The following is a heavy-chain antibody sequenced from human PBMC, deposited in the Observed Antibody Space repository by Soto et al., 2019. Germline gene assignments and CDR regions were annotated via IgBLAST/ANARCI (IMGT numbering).Heavy chain of an antibody. CDR3: ARDPSGSGWADYYYGMDV. D-gene: IGHD6-19*01. CDR2: IYHSGST. V-gene: IGHV4-30-2*01. CDR1: GGSISSGGYS. J-gene: IGHJ6*02. Sequence: PSETLSLTCAVSGGSISSGGYSWSWIRQPPGKGLEWIGYIYHSGSTYYNPSLKSRVTISVDRSKNQFSLKLSSVTAADTAVYYCARDPSGSGWADYYYGMDVWGQGTTVTVSS.